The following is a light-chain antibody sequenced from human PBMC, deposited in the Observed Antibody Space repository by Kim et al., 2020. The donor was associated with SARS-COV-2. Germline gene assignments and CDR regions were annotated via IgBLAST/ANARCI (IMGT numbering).Light chain of an antibody. CDR1: PNVGIN. J-gene: IGKJ5*01. CDR2: DVS. Sequence: LSPGERGTLSGRASPNVGINLAWYQQTPGQAPRLLISDVSTRATGIPDRFSGSQSGTDFTLTISRLEPEDFAVYYCQQYTHSPITFGQGTRLEIK. V-gene: IGKV3-20*01. CDR3: QQYTHSPIT.